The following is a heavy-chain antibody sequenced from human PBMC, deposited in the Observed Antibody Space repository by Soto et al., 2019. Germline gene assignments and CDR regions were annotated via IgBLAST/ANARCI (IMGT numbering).Heavy chain of an antibody. CDR1: GFTFSSYG. Sequence: QVQLVESGGGVVQPGRSLRLSCAASGFTFSSYGMHWVRQAPGKGLEWVAVISYDGSNKYYADSVKGRFTISRDNSKITLYLQMNSLRAEDTAVYYCANCPDYYDSRYYYYGMDVWGQGTTVTVSS. J-gene: IGHJ6*02. D-gene: IGHD3-22*01. CDR3: ANCPDYYDSRYYYYGMDV. CDR2: ISYDGSNK. V-gene: IGHV3-30*18.